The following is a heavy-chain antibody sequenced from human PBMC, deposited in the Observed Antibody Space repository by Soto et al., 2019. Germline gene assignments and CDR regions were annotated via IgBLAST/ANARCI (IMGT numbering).Heavy chain of an antibody. J-gene: IGHJ6*02. CDR2: IYYSGST. Sequence: QVQLQESGPGLVKPSQTLSLTCTVSGGSISSGDYYWSWIRQPPGKGLEWIGYIYYSGSTYYNPSLKSRVTISVATSKNQFSLKLSSVTAADTAVYYCAREEGNWNDENRYYYYYGMDVWGQGTTVTVSS. V-gene: IGHV4-30-4*01. D-gene: IGHD1-1*01. CDR1: GGSISSGDYY. CDR3: AREEGNWNDENRYYYYYGMDV.